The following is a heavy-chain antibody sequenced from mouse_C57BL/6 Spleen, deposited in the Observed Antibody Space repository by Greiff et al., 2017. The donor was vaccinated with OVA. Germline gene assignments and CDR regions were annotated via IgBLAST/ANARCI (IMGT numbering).Heavy chain of an antibody. Sequence: QVQLQQPGAELVKPGASVKMSCKASGYTFTSYWITWVKQRPGQGLEWIGDIYPGSGSTNYNEKFKSKATLTVDTSSSTAYMQLSSLTSEDSAVYYCARGSDYDPAWFAYWGQGTLVTVSA. D-gene: IGHD2-4*01. CDR2: IYPGSGST. V-gene: IGHV1-55*01. CDR3: ARGSDYDPAWFAY. J-gene: IGHJ3*01. CDR1: GYTFTSYW.